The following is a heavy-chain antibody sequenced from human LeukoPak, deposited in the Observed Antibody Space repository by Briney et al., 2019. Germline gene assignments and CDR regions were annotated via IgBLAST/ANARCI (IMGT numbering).Heavy chain of an antibody. J-gene: IGHJ4*02. CDR2: IRYDGSNK. V-gene: IGHV3-30*02. CDR1: GFTFSSYG. D-gene: IGHD6-13*01. Sequence: GGSLRLSCAASGFTFSSYGVHWVRQAPGKGLEWVAFIRYDGSNKYYADSVKGRFTISRDQANNTLYLQMNTLRDEDTAVYYCARGPRYSFYWGQGTLVSVSS. CDR3: ARGPRYSFY.